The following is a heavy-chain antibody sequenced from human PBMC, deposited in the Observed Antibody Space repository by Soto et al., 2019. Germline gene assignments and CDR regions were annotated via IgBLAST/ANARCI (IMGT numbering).Heavy chain of an antibody. V-gene: IGHV1-69*01. CDR3: VRNGTYSTSLSQYSGMDV. CDR1: GGTFDNFI. CDR2: IVPMLGTP. Sequence: QVQLVQSGAEVKEPGSSVRVSCKASGGTFDNFIMNWVRQTPGQGLEWMGGIVPMLGTPTYAEKFKGRVTISATGSTSTMYMEGTGLRSEDTAIYYCVRNGTYSTSLSQYSGMDVCGPGSTVTVSS. D-gene: IGHD2-2*01. J-gene: IGHJ6*02.